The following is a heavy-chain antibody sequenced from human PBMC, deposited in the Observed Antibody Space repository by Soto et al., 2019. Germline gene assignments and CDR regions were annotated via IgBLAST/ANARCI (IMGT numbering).Heavy chain of an antibody. CDR2: ISSSSSYI. Sequence: EVQLVESGGGLVKPGGSLRLSCAASGFTFSSYSMNWVRQAPGKGLEWVSSISSSSSYIYYADSVKGRFTISRDNAKNSLYLQMNRLRAEDTAVYYCARTYYDFWSGYYTAGPYYYDYMDVWGKGTTVTVSS. D-gene: IGHD3-3*01. CDR3: ARTYYDFWSGYYTAGPYYYDYMDV. J-gene: IGHJ6*03. V-gene: IGHV3-21*01. CDR1: GFTFSSYS.